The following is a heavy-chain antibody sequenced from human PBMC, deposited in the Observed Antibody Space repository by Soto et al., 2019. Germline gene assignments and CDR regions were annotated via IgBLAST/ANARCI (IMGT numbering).Heavy chain of an antibody. CDR2: ISYDGSHK. J-gene: IGHJ4*02. CDR1: RLTFTSYG. D-gene: IGHD2-15*01. CDR3: AKDPHLYCSGGSCYPSHFDY. V-gene: IGHV3-30*18. Sequence: GGSLRLSCAATRLTFTSYGLQWVRQAAGKGLEWVAVISYDGSHKYYADSVKGRFTISRDNSKNTLSLQMNSLRAEDTAVYYCAKDPHLYCSGGSCYPSHFDYWGQGT.